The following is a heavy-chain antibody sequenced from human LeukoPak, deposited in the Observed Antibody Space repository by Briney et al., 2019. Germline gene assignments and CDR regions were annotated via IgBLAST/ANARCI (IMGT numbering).Heavy chain of an antibody. D-gene: IGHD4-17*01. CDR2: ISSSGTTI. J-gene: IGHJ4*02. Sequence: GGSLRLSCAASGFTFSDYSMNWVRQAPGKGLEWVSYISSSGTTIYSADSVKGRFTISRDNAKNSLYLQMNSLRAEDTAVYYCARDPSYGDYALSDYWGQGTLVIVSS. CDR3: ARDPSYGDYALSDY. V-gene: IGHV3-48*01. CDR1: GFTFSDYS.